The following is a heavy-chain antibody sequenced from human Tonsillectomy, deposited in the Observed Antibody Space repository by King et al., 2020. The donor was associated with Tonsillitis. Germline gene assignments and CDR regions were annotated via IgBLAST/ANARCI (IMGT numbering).Heavy chain of an antibody. CDR2: IYHSGST. Sequence: QLQESGSGLVKPSQTLSLTCAVSGGSISSGGYSWSWIRQPPGKGLEWIGYIYHSGSTYYNPSLKSRVTISVDRSKNQFSLKLSSVTAAGTAVYYCARGVYSCGQEYFDYWGQGTLVSVSS. V-gene: IGHV4-30-2*01. CDR1: GGSISSGGYS. D-gene: IGHD5-18*01. J-gene: IGHJ4*02. CDR3: ARGVYSCGQEYFDY.